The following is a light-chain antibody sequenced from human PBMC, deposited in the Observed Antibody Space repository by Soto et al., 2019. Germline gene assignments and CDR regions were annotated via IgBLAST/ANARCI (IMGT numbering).Light chain of an antibody. J-gene: IGKJ4*01. CDR1: QSVTKS. CDR3: QQYNEWPPLT. V-gene: IGKV3-20*01. Sequence: EIVLTQSPGTLSLSPGERATLSCRASQSVTKSLAWYQQKPGQAPRLLIYGASSRATGIPDRFSGSGSGTDFTLTISRLEPEDFAVYYCQQYNEWPPLTFGGGTKVEIK. CDR2: GAS.